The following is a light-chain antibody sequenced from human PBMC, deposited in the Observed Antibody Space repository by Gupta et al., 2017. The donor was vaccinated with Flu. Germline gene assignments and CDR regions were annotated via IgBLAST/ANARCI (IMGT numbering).Light chain of an antibody. CDR1: SSDVGGYNY. CDR2: EVS. CDR3: SSYAGSNNLV. V-gene: IGLV2-8*01. J-gene: IGLJ3*02. Sequence: GSPGQSVTISCTGTSSDVGGYNYVSWYQQHPGKAPKLMIYEVSKRPSGVPDRFSGSKSGNTASLTVSGLQAEDEADYYCSSYAGSNNLVFGGGTKLTVL.